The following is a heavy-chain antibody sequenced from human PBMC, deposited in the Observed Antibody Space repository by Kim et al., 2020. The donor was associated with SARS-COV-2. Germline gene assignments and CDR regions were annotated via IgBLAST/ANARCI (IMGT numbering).Heavy chain of an antibody. J-gene: IGHJ6*02. CDR2: IYSGGST. V-gene: IGHV3-53*01. CDR3: ARDLAAAGTRYYYGMDV. CDR1: GFTVSSNY. D-gene: IGHD6-13*01. Sequence: GGSLRLSCAASGFTVSSNYMSWVRQAPGKGLEWVSVIYSGGSTYYADSVKGRFTISRDNSKNTLYLQMNSLRAEDTAVYYCARDLAAAGTRYYYGMDVWGQGTTVTVSS.